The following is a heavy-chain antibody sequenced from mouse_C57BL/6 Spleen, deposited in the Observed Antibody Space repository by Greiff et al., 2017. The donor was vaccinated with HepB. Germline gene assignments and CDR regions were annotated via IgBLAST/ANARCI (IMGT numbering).Heavy chain of an antibody. V-gene: IGHV1-20*01. J-gene: IGHJ2*01. CDR1: GYSFTGYF. CDR2: INPYNGDT. Sequence: VQLKESGPELVKPGDSVKISCKASGYSFTGYFMNWVMQSHGKSLEWIGRINPYNGDTFYNQKFKGKATLTVDKSSSTAHMELRSLTSEDSAVYYWARDYGSSYSYYFDYWGQGTTLTVSS. D-gene: IGHD1-1*01. CDR3: ARDYGSSYSYYFDY.